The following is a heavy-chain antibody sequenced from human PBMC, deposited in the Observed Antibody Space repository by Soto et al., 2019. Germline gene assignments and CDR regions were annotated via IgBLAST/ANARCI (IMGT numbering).Heavy chain of an antibody. CDR2: TCRNGGET. CDR3: VRGTSAWRGMDY. J-gene: IGHJ4*02. CDR1: GFTFSIYC. V-gene: IGHV3-74*01. Sequence: GGSLRLSCAASGFTFSIYCMHWVRQAPGTGLAWVSRTCRNGGETDYAESVKGRFTISRDDAKNTLYLQMNSLRVDDTAIYYCVRGTSAWRGMDYWGQGTLVTVS. D-gene: IGHD6-19*01.